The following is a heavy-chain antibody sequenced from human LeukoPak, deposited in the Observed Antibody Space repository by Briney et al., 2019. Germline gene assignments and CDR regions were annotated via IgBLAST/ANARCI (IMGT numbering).Heavy chain of an antibody. Sequence: SETLSLTCAVYGGSFSGYYWSWIRQPPGKGLEWIGEINHSGSTNYNPSLKSRVTISVDTSKNQFSLKLSSVTAADTAVYYCARAGVFTTVTIDSPAYYYYYMDVWGKGTTVTISS. CDR2: INHSGST. CDR3: ARAGVFTTVTIDSPAYYYYYMDV. V-gene: IGHV4-34*01. J-gene: IGHJ6*03. D-gene: IGHD4-17*01. CDR1: GGSFSGYY.